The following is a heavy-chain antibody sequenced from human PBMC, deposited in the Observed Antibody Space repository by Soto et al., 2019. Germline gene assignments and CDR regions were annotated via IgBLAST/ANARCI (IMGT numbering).Heavy chain of an antibody. D-gene: IGHD3-10*01. V-gene: IGHV3-11*01. Sequence: QVQLVQSGGGLVEPGGSLRLSCAASGFKFSDYHMTWIRQAQGKGLEWVSSVSGDGYASDYADSVKGRFTVSRHNSKNTLYLQMNSLRAEDTAVYYCAKRHYYGSGSFALATWGQGTLVTVSS. CDR3: AKRHYYGSGSFALAT. CDR2: VSGDGYAS. CDR1: GFKFSDYH. J-gene: IGHJ4*03.